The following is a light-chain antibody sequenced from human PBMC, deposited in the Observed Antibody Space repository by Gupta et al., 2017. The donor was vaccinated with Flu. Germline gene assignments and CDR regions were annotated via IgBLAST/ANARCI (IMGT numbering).Light chain of an antibody. CDR2: AAS. Sequence: DIQMTQSPSSLSASEGDRVTITCRASQSISSYLNWYQHKPGKAPKLLISAASSLQSGVPPRFSGSGSGTDFTLTISSLQPEDFATYYCQQSYSTPFTFGHGTKVDIK. V-gene: IGKV1-39*01. CDR1: QSISSY. CDR3: QQSYSTPFT. J-gene: IGKJ3*01.